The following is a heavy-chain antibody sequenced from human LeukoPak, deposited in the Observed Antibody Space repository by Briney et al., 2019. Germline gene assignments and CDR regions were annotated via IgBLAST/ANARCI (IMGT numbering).Heavy chain of an antibody. J-gene: IGHJ4*02. CDR1: GFTFKTYG. V-gene: IGHV3-30*18. D-gene: IGHD5-12*01. CDR3: AKSRSGYDSVGDY. Sequence: GGSLRLSCAASGFTFKTYGMHWVRQAPGKGLEWVAVISYEGIIKYYADSVEGRFTISRDNSKNTLFLQMNSLRTEDTAVYYCAKSRSGYDSVGDYWGQGTLVTLSS. CDR2: ISYEGIIK.